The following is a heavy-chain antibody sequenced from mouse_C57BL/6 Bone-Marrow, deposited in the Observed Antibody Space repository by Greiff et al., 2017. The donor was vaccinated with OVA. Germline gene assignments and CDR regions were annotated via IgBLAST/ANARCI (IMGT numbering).Heavy chain of an antibody. Sequence: EVQLVESGGGLVQPGGSLSLSCAASGFTFTDYYMSWVRQPPGKALEWLGFIRNKANGYTTEYSASVKGRFTISRDNSQSILYLQMNALRAEDSATYYCARYEAQRFAYWGQGTLVTVSA. D-gene: IGHD3-2*02. CDR1: GFTFTDYY. J-gene: IGHJ3*01. CDR2: IRNKANGYTT. V-gene: IGHV7-3*01. CDR3: ARYEAQRFAY.